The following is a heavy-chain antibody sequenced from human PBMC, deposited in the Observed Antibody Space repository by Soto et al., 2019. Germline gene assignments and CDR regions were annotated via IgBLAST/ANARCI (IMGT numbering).Heavy chain of an antibody. CDR1: GYTFTSYD. CDR2: MNPNSGNT. V-gene: IGHV1-8*01. CDR3: ARVKSYDILTGYSTWFDP. J-gene: IGHJ5*02. Sequence: ASVKVSCKASGYTFTSYDINWVRQATGQGLEWMGWMNPNSGNTGYAQKFQGRVTMTRNTSISTAYMELSSLRSEGTAVYYCARVKSYDILTGYSTWFDPWGQGTLVTVSS. D-gene: IGHD3-9*01.